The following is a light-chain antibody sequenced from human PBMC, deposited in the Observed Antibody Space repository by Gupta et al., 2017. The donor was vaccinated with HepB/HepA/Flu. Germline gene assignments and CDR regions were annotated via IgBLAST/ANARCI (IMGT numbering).Light chain of an antibody. CDR1: RSSIGSNT. J-gene: IGLJ1*01. CDR2: NNN. V-gene: IGLV1-44*01. CDR3: ASGDDSLNGYV. Sequence: QAVLTHPPSASGTPVQRVTISCSGSRSSIGSNTVNWYQQVPGAAPKLLMHNNNQRPSGVPDRFSGSKSGTSASLAISGLQAEDETDYYCASGDDSLNGYVFGTGTKVTVL.